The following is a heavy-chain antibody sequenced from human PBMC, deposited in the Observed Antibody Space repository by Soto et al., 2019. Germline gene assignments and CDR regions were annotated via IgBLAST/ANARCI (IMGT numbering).Heavy chain of an antibody. CDR3: VRGVGRFDP. J-gene: IGHJ5*02. Sequence: EEQVVESGAGLVQSGGSLRLSCAASGFRFTNHWMSWVRQAPGSGLQWVANVNEDGSEKYYVDSVKGRFTMSRDNAKNSVLLRMESIGVEDTGVNHCVRGVGRFDPWGQATLVTVSS. V-gene: IGHV3-7*04. CDR2: VNEDGSEK. CDR1: GFRFTNHW.